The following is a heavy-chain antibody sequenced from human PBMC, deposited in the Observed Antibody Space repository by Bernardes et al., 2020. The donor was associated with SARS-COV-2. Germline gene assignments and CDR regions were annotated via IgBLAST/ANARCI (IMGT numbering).Heavy chain of an antibody. Sequence: GSLRLSCAASGFTFSSYGMHWVRQAPGKGLEWVAVISYDGSNKYYADSVKGRFTISRDNSKNTLYLQMNSLRAEDTAVYYCASNYDILTGYYRGSGIGGMDVWGQGTTVTVSS. CDR3: ASNYDILTGYYRGSGIGGMDV. V-gene: IGHV3-30*03. D-gene: IGHD3-9*01. CDR2: ISYDGSNK. CDR1: GFTFSSYG. J-gene: IGHJ6*02.